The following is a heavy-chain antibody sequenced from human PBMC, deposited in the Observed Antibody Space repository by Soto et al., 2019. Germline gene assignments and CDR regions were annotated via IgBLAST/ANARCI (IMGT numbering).Heavy chain of an antibody. CDR1: GDSISSSTYY. CDR2: IYHTGTT. J-gene: IGHJ4*01. V-gene: IGHV4-39*01. Sequence: PSETLSLTCTVSGDSISSSTYYWGWIRQPPGKGLEWIGCIYHTGTTYYNPSLKSRVTISVDTSKNQFSLKLSSVTAADTAVYYCARPYFSSSSMFDYWGHGTLVTVYS. D-gene: IGHD6-6*01. CDR3: ARPYFSSSSMFDY.